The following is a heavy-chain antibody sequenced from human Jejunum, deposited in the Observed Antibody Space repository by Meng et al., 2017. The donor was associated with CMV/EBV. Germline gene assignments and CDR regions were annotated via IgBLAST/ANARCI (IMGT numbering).Heavy chain of an antibody. V-gene: IGHV3-23*01. CDR3: DASDY. J-gene: IGHJ4*02. CDR2: ITGSGSRP. Sequence: SLQLSCASSGFPFTNFAMLWARQAPGKGLEWVATITGSGSRPHYADSVNRRFTISRDNSTTTLYLQLNSLRVEDTPIYYCDASDYWGQGTQVTVPS. D-gene: IGHD6-6*01. CDR1: GFPFTNFA.